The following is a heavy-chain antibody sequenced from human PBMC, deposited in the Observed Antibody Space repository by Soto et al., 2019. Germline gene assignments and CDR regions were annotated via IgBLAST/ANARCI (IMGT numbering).Heavy chain of an antibody. V-gene: IGHV3-74*01. Sequence: GGSLRLSCAASGFTFSSYWMHWVRQAPGKGLVWVSRINSDGSSTSYADSVKGRFTISRDNAKNTLYLQMNSLRAEDTAVYYCARVLSTSYDFWSGPNYYSGMDVWGQGTTVTVSS. J-gene: IGHJ6*02. CDR2: INSDGSST. CDR1: GFTFSSYW. D-gene: IGHD3-3*01. CDR3: ARVLSTSYDFWSGPNYYSGMDV.